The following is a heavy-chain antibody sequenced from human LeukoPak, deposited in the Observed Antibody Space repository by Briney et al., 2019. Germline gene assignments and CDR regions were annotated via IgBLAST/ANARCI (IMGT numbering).Heavy chain of an antibody. CDR3: ARDSAATIFDY. CDR2: INHSGST. D-gene: IGHD5-12*01. J-gene: IGHJ4*02. CDR1: GGSISSYY. Sequence: SETLSLTCTVSGGSISSYYWSWIRQPPGKGLEWIGEINHSGSTNYNPSLKSRVTISVDTSKNQFSLKLSSVIAADTAVYYCARDSAATIFDYWGQGTLVTVSS. V-gene: IGHV4-34*01.